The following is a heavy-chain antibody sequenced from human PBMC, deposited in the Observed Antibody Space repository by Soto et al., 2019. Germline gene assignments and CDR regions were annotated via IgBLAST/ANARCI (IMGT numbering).Heavy chain of an antibody. V-gene: IGHV1-69*01. CDR1: GGTFSSYA. J-gene: IGHJ6*02. D-gene: IGHD5-18*01. CDR2: SIPIFGTA. CDR3: ARGGYSYGEACMDV. Sequence: QVQLVQSGAEVKKPGSSVKVSCKASGGTFSSYAISWVRQAPGQGLEWMGGSIPIFGTANYAQKVQGRVTITADESTSTAYMELSSLRSEDAAVDYCARGGYSYGEACMDVWGQGTTVTVSS.